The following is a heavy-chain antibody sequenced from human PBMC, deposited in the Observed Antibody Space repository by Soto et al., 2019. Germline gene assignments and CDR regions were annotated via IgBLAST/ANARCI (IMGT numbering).Heavy chain of an antibody. D-gene: IGHD5-18*01. CDR1: GYTFTSYG. CDR2: ISAYNGNT. Sequence: ASVKVSCKASGYTFTSYGISWVRQAPGQGLEWMGWISAYNGNTNYAQKLQGRVTMTTDTSTSTAYMELRSLRSDDTAVYYCARVGYSYGRPDYYYGMDVWGQGTTVTVSS. V-gene: IGHV1-18*01. J-gene: IGHJ6*02. CDR3: ARVGYSYGRPDYYYGMDV.